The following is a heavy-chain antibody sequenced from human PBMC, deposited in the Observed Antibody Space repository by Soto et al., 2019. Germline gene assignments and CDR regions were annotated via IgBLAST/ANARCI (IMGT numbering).Heavy chain of an antibody. CDR3: TTGYDIYYYYGMDV. J-gene: IGHJ6*02. D-gene: IGHD3-9*01. Sequence: GGSLRLSCAASGFTFSNAWMSWVRQAPGKGLEWVGRIKSKTDGGTTDYAAPVKGRFTISRDDSKNTLYLQMNSLKTEDTAVYYCTTGYDIYYYYGMDVWGQGTTVTVSS. CDR1: GFTFSNAW. CDR2: IKSKTDGGTT. V-gene: IGHV3-15*01.